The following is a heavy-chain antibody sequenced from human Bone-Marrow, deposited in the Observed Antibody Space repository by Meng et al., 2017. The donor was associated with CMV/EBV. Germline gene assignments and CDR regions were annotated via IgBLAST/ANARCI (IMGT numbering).Heavy chain of an antibody. CDR2: ISSSSNYI. CDR3: ARATSIAAAGTWDLGMYAFDI. V-gene: IGHV3-21*01. Sequence: GESLKISCAASGFTFSGYSMNWVRQAPGKGLEWVSSISSSSNYIYYVDSVKGRFTISRDNAENSLYLQMNSLRAEDTAVYYCARATSIAAAGTWDLGMYAFDIWGQGTMVTVSS. CDR1: GFTFSGYS. D-gene: IGHD6-13*01. J-gene: IGHJ3*02.